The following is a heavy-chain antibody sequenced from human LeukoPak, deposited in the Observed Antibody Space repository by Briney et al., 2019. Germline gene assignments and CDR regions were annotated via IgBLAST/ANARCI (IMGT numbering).Heavy chain of an antibody. CDR3: ARHSGSGWQALGY. J-gene: IGHJ4*02. CDR1: GGTFSSYA. Sequence: ASVKVSCKASGGTFSSYAISWVRQAPGLGLEWMGWTSYNGNTNYAQKFQDRVTMTTDTSTTTAYMELRSLESDDTAVYYCARHSGSGWQALGYWGQGTLVTVSS. V-gene: IGHV1-18*01. D-gene: IGHD6-19*01. CDR2: TSYNGNT.